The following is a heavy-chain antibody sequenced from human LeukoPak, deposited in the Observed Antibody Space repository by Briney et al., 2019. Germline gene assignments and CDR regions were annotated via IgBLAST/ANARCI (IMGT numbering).Heavy chain of an antibody. J-gene: IGHJ5*02. D-gene: IGHD6-13*01. CDR2: IYYNGNT. CDR3: ARGLRSSSWWFDP. V-gene: IGHV4-59*01. Sequence: SETLSLTCTVSGGSISSYYWSWIRQPPGKGLEWIGYIYYNGNTNYNPSLKSRVTISIDTSKNQFSLKLSSVTAADTAVYYCARGLRSSSWWFDPWGQGTLVTVSS. CDR1: GGSISSYY.